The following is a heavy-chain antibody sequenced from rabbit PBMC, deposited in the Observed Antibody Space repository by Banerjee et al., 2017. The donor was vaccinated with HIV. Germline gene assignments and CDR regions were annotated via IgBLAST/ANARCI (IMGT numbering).Heavy chain of an antibody. J-gene: IGHJ4*01. Sequence: QEQLVESGGGLVQPEGSLTLTCTASGFSFSSSYYMCWVRQAPGKGLEWIACIDAGDNDDTYYATWAKGRFTISKTSSTTVTLQMTSLTAADTASYFCARDLAGVIGWNFNLWGQGTLVTVS. CDR2: IDAGDNDDT. CDR1: GFSFSSSYY. V-gene: IGHV1S45*01. CDR3: ARDLAGVIGWNFNL. D-gene: IGHD4-1*01.